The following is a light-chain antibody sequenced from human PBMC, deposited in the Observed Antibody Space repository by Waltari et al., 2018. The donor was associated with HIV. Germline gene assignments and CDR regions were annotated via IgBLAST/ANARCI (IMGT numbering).Light chain of an antibody. Sequence: QSVLTQPPSVSGAPGQRVTISCTGSSSNIGAAYHVHWYQPLPGTAPKLLIYGNNEPPSVVPDGFAGSKAGTSASLAITELQAEDEADYYCQSYDSSLRGYVFGTGTKVTVL. CDR3: QSYDSSLRGYV. J-gene: IGLJ1*01. CDR1: SSNIGAAYH. CDR2: GNN. V-gene: IGLV1-40*01.